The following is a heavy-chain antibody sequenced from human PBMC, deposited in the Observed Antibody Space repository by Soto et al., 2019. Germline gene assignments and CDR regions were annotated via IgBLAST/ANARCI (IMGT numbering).Heavy chain of an antibody. V-gene: IGHV3-30*18. D-gene: IGHD6-6*01. CDR1: GFTFSSYG. CDR2: ISYDGSNK. J-gene: IGHJ4*02. Sequence: GGSVRLSCAASGFTFSSYGMHWVRQAPGKGLEWVAVISYDGSNKYYADSVKGRFTISRDNSKNTLYLQMNSLRAEDTAGYYCAKDNSIAARPGSSDYPGPGPLVTVSS. CDR3: AKDNSIAARPGSSDY.